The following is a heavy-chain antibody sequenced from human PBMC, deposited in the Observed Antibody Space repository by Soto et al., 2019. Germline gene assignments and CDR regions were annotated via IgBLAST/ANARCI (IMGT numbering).Heavy chain of an antibody. D-gene: IGHD6-13*01. V-gene: IGHV3-33*01. J-gene: IGHJ6*02. CDR2: IWYDGSNK. CDR3: ARGGGIAAAIAYYYYGMDV. Sequence: QVQLVESGGGVVQPGRSLRLSCAASGFTFSSYGMHWVRQAPGKGLEWVAVIWYDGSNKYYADSVKGRFTISRENSKNPLYLHMNSLRAEDTAVYYCARGGGIAAAIAYYYYGMDVWGQGTTVTVSS. CDR1: GFTFSSYG.